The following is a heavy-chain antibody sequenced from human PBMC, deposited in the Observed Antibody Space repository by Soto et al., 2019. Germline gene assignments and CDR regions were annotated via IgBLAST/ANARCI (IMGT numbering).Heavy chain of an antibody. CDR1: GYSFTTYG. V-gene: IGHV1-18*01. CDR2: ISTYNGDT. J-gene: IGHJ6*02. CDR3: AREGSRPYYYYGMDV. Sequence: QVQLVQSGAKVKKPGASVKVSCKASGYSFTTYGIAWVRQAPGQGLEWMGWISTYNGDTDYAQNLRGRVIMTTDTSTTTAYMELRSLRSDDTAVYYCAREGSRPYYYYGMDVWGQGTTVSVSS. D-gene: IGHD2-15*01.